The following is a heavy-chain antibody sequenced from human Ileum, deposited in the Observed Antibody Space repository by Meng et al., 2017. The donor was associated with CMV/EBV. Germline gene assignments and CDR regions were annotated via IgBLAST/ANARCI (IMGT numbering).Heavy chain of an antibody. D-gene: IGHD1-14*01. CDR3: ARDKRRGAYKFDP. Sequence: SLILSCTSAGFTFSSFSMHLVPQAPGKGLEWVANINQDGREKYYVDSVKCRFTISRDNAKNELYLKMNSLGAGDTAVYYCARDKRRGAYKFDPWGQGTLVTVSS. J-gene: IGHJ5*02. CDR2: INQDGREK. CDR1: GFTFSSFS. V-gene: IGHV3-7*01.